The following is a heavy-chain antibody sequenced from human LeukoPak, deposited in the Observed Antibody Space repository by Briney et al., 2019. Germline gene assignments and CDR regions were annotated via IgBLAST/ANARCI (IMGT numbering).Heavy chain of an antibody. J-gene: IGHJ3*02. V-gene: IGHV3-23*01. D-gene: IGHD3-10*01. CDR2: ISGSGGST. CDR1: GFTFSSYA. Sequence: GGSLRLSCAASGFTFSSYAMSWVRQAPGKGLEWVSAISGSGGSTYYADSEKGRFTISRDNSKNTLYLQMNSLRAEDTAVYYCAKGTGVRGALGAFDIWGQGTMVIVSS. CDR3: AKGTGVRGALGAFDI.